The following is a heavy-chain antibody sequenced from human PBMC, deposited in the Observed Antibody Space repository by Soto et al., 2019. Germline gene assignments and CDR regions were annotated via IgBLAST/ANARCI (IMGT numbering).Heavy chain of an antibody. J-gene: IGHJ4*02. CDR3: AKSPGGYDPYFDY. CDR1: GFTFSSYT. V-gene: IGHV3-23*01. D-gene: IGHD5-12*01. Sequence: GSLRLSCAASGFTFSSYTMSWVRQAPGKGLEWVSAISGSGGSTYYADSVKGRFTISRDNSKNTLYLQMNSLRAEDTAVYYWAKSPGGYDPYFDYWGQGTLVTVSS. CDR2: ISGSGGST.